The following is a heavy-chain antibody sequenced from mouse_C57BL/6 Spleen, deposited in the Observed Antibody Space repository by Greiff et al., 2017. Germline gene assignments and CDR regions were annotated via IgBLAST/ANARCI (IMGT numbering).Heavy chain of an antibody. V-gene: IGHV1-5*01. CDR3: TRGSSGAYYFDY. Sequence: EVQLQQSGTVLARPGASVKMSCKTSGYTFTSYWMHWVKQRPGQGLEWIGAIYPGNSDTSYNQKFKGKAKLTAVTSASTAYMELSSRTNEYSAVYVCTRGSSGAYYFDYWGQGTTLTVSS. CDR2: IYPGNSDT. D-gene: IGHD3-1*01. CDR1: GYTFTSYW. J-gene: IGHJ2*01.